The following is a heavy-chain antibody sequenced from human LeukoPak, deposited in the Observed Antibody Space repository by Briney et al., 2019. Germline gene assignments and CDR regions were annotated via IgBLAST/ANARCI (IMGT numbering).Heavy chain of an antibody. CDR2: INSGSNDI. Sequence: GGSLRLSCAASGFAFSTYEMNWARQAPGKGLEWVSHINSGSNDIWYADSVKGRFTISRDNARSSLYLQMNSLRDEDTAVYYCATDRDWAFDYWGQGTLVTVSS. D-gene: IGHD3/OR15-3a*01. J-gene: IGHJ4*02. CDR3: ATDRDWAFDY. CDR1: GFAFSTYE. V-gene: IGHV3-48*02.